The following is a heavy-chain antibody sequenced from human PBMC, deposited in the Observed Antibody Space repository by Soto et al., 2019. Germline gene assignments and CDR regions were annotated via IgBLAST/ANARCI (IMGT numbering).Heavy chain of an antibody. J-gene: IGHJ6*02. CDR3: AREAGSSRYYFGLDV. V-gene: IGHV3-53*01. Sequence: PGGSLRLSCAASGFTVSSNYMTWVRQAPGKGLEWVSVIHTDGYTYYADSVKARFTISRDNSKNTLFLQLNGLRAEDTAVYYCAREAGSSRYYFGLDVWGQGTTVTVSS. D-gene: IGHD3-10*01. CDR1: GFTVSSNY. CDR2: IHTDGYT.